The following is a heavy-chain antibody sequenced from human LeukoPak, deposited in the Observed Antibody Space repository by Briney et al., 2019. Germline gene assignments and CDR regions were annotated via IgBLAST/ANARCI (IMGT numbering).Heavy chain of an antibody. V-gene: IGHV3-21*01. CDR3: ARDRYGDYVDY. CDR1: GFTFSSYS. CDR2: ISSSISYI. D-gene: IGHD4-17*01. Sequence: PGGSLRLSCAASGFTFSSYSLNWVRQAPGKGLEWVSSISSSISYIYYADSVKGRFTISRDNAKNSLYLQMNSVRAEDTAVYYCARDRYGDYVDYWGQGTLVTVSS. J-gene: IGHJ4*02.